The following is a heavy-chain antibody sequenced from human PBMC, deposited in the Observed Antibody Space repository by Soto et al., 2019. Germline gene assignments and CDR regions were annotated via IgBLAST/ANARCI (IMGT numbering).Heavy chain of an antibody. Sequence: KTGGSLRLSCAASGFTFSSYSMNWVRQAPGKGLEWVSSISSSSSYIYYADSVKGRFTISRDNAKNSLYLQMNSLRAEDTAVYYCAREYYYDSSGYYSTPLAYWGQGTLVTVSS. CDR1: GFTFSSYS. V-gene: IGHV3-21*01. D-gene: IGHD3-22*01. CDR3: AREYYYDSSGYYSTPLAY. CDR2: ISSSSSYI. J-gene: IGHJ4*02.